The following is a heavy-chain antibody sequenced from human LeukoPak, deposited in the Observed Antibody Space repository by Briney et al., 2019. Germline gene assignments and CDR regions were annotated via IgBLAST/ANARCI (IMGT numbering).Heavy chain of an antibody. D-gene: IGHD1-26*01. CDR1: GFTVSSNY. V-gene: IGHV3-53*01. Sequence: GGSLRLSCAASGFTVSSNYMSWVRQAPGKGLGWVSVIYSGGSTYYADSVKGRFTISRDNSKNTLYLQMNSLRAEDTAVYYCARDRSHSGSLYYFDYWGQGTLVTVSS. J-gene: IGHJ4*02. CDR3: ARDRSHSGSLYYFDY. CDR2: IYSGGST.